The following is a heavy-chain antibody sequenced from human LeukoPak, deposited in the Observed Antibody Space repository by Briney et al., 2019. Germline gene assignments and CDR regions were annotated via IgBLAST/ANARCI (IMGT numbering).Heavy chain of an antibody. J-gene: IGHJ1*01. CDR3: AKDLSGWFQYLQH. D-gene: IGHD6-19*01. CDR2: ISYDGSNE. Sequence: PGGSLRLSCAASGFTFSSCGMHWVRQAPGKGLEWVAVISYDGSNESYADSVKGRSTISRDNSKNTLYLQMNGLRAEDTAVYYCAKDLSGWFQYLQHWGQGTLVTVSS. V-gene: IGHV3-30*18. CDR1: GFTFSSCG.